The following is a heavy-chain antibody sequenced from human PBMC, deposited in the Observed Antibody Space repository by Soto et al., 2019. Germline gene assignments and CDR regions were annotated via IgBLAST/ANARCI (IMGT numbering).Heavy chain of an antibody. J-gene: IGHJ4*02. V-gene: IGHV4-61*01. CDR2: IYYSGST. CDR1: GGSVSSGSYY. Sequence: QVQLQESGPGLVKPSETLSLTCTVSGGSVSSGSYYWSWIRQPPGKGLEWIGYIYYSGSTKYNPSLKAGVAMSVDTPKSQFSLKLSTRAAAGPAVYYCARGGGYDYVWGSYYDYWGQGTLVTVSS. D-gene: IGHD3-16*01. CDR3: ARGGGYDYVWGSYYDY.